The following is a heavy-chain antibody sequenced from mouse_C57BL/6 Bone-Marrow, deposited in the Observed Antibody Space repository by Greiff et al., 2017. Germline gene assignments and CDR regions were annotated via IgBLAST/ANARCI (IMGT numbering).Heavy chain of an antibody. J-gene: IGHJ2*01. CDR3: ARRPYYFDY. CDR1: GYTFTSYW. V-gene: IGHV1-59*01. Sequence: VQLQQPGAELVRPGTSVKLSCKASGYTFTSYWMHWVKQRPGQGLEWIGVIDPSDSYTNYNQKFKGKATLTVDTSSSTAYMQLSSLTSEDSAVYYCARRPYYFDYWGQGTTLTVSS. CDR2: IDPSDSYT.